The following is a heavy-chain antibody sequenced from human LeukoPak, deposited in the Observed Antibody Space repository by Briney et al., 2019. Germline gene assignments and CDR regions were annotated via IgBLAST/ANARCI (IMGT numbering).Heavy chain of an antibody. D-gene: IGHD3-16*01. CDR3: VRFMRGTIGGDN. Sequence: GGSLRLSCAASGFTFSSFWMSWIRQAPGKGLEWVANIKEDGREKYYVDSVKGRFTISRDNAKNSLYLQMNNLKAEDTAMYYCVRFMRGTIGGDNWGQGTLVTVSA. CDR2: IKEDGREK. V-gene: IGHV3-7*01. CDR1: GFTFSSFW. J-gene: IGHJ4*02.